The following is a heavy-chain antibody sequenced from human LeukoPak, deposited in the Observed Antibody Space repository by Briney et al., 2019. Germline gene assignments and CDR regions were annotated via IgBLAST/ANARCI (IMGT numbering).Heavy chain of an antibody. V-gene: IGHV3-9*01. CDR2: ISWNSVSI. CDR1: GFTFSSYS. J-gene: IGHJ2*01. D-gene: IGHD6-13*01. Sequence: GGSLRLSCAASGFTFSSYSMNWVRQAPGKGLEWVSGISWNSVSIGYADSVKGRFTISRDNAKNSLYLQMSSLRAEDTALYYCAKDIGTGGTGWYFDLWGRGTLVTVSS. CDR3: AKDIGTGGTGWYFDL.